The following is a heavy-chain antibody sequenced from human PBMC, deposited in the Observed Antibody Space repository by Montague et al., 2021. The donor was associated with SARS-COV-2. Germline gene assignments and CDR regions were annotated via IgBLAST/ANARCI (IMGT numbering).Heavy chain of an antibody. D-gene: IGHD3-16*02. Sequence: PALAKPTQTLTLTCSFSGFSLSTGGVGVDWIRQSPGKGLEWLGVIFWDDEKRYNPTLKTRLTISKGTSQNQVVITLTDMGPADTATYFCAHQYYDYVWGSYRPDYFDYWGQGTLVTVSS. CDR1: GFSLSTGGVG. J-gene: IGHJ4*02. V-gene: IGHV2-5*02. CDR3: AHQYYDYVWGSYRPDYFDY. CDR2: IFWDDEK.